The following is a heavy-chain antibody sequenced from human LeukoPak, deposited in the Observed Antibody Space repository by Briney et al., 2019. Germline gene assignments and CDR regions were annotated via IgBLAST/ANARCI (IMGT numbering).Heavy chain of an antibody. Sequence: PSETLSLTCTVSGGSISSYYWSWIRQPPGKGLEWIGYIYYSGSTNYNPSLKSRVTISVDTSKNQFFLKLSSVTAADTAVYYCARDFYYDILTGYPTYAFDIWGQGTMVTVSS. CDR1: GGSISSYY. CDR3: ARDFYYDILTGYPTYAFDI. V-gene: IGHV4-59*01. CDR2: IYYSGST. J-gene: IGHJ3*02. D-gene: IGHD3-9*01.